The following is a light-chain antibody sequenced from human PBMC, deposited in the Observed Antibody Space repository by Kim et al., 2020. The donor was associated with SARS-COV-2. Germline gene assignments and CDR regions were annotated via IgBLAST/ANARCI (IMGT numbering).Light chain of an antibody. CDR3: QKCDSAPWT. J-gene: IGKJ1*01. CDR1: QEISNY. Sequence: ASVGERVTITCRARQEISNYLAWFQLKPGKAPKLLIYAASDLQPGGPSRFSGSGSGTDFTLTVNSLQPEDVATYYCQKCDSAPWTFGQGTKVDIK. CDR2: AAS. V-gene: IGKV1-27*01.